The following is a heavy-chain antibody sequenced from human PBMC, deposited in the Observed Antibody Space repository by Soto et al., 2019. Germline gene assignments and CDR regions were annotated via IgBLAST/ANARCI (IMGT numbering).Heavy chain of an antibody. V-gene: IGHV3-33*01. CDR3: PRDGPYRYCSSTSCYYYYYGMDV. J-gene: IGHJ6*02. CDR2: IWYDGSNK. CDR1: GLTFSSYG. D-gene: IGHD2-2*01. Sequence: XGSLRVSWSASGLTFSSYGMHWVRQAPGKGLGWVAVIWYDGSNKYYADSVKGRFTISRDNSKNTLYLQMNSLRDEDTAVYYCPRDGPYRYCSSTSCYYYYYGMDVWGQGTTVTVSS.